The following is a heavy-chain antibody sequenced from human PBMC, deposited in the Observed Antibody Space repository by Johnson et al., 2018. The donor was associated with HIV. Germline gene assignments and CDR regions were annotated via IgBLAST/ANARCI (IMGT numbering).Heavy chain of an antibody. V-gene: IGHV3-53*01. CDR1: GFTVSSNY. J-gene: IGHJ3*02. CDR3: AKSQDRSAYDYDFDI. D-gene: IGHD3-22*01. Sequence: EVPLVESGGGWVKPAGSLSLSCAASGFTVSSNYMSWVRQAPGKGLEWVAVIYSGGSTYYADSVKGRFTISRDNSKNTLYLQMSSLRAEDTAVYYCAKSQDRSAYDYDFDIWGQGTMVTVSS. CDR2: IYSGGST.